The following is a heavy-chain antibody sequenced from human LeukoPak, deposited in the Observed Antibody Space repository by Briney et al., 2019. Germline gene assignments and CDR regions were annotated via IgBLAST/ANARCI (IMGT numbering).Heavy chain of an antibody. J-gene: IGHJ4*02. CDR1: GFTFSSYA. V-gene: IGHV3-23*01. CDR3: AKDLGYYYGSGSSDY. CDR2: ISGSGGST. D-gene: IGHD3-10*01. Sequence: GSLRLSCAASGFTFSSYAMSWVRQAPGKGLEWVSAISGSGGSTYYADSVKGRFTISRDNPKNTLYLQMNSLRAEDTAVYYCAKDLGYYYGSGSSDYWGQGTLVTVSS.